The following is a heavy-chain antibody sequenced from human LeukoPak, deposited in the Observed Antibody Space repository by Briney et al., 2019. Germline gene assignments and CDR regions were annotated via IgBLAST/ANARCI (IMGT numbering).Heavy chain of an antibody. CDR2: IKSKTDGGTT. Sequence: GGSLRLSCAASGFTFSNAWMSWVRQAPGKGLEWVGRIKSKTDGGTTDYAAPVKGRFTISRDDSKNTLYLQMNSLKTEDTAVYYCTTDRTIFGEVGTGGMDVWGQGTTVTVSS. CDR1: GFTFSNAW. J-gene: IGHJ6*02. CDR3: TTDRTIFGEVGTGGMDV. V-gene: IGHV3-15*01. D-gene: IGHD3-3*01.